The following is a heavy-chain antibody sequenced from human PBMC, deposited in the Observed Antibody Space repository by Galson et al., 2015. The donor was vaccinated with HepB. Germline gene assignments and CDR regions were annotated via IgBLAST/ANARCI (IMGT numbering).Heavy chain of an antibody. J-gene: IGHJ6*03. D-gene: IGHD2-2*01. V-gene: IGHV3-11*01. CDR3: ARGDIVVVFNYMDV. CDR2: ISSSGSTI. Sequence: SLRLSCAASGFTFSDYYMSWIRQAPGKGLEWVSYISSSGSTIYYADSVKGRFTISRDNAKNSLYLQMNSLRAEDTAVYYCARGDIVVVFNYMDVWGKGTTVTVSS. CDR1: GFTFSDYY.